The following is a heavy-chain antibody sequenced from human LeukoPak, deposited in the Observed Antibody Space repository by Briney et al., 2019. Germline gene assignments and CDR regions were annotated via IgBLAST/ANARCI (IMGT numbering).Heavy chain of an antibody. CDR3: ARGPLEYCSGGSCYSGRNWLDP. D-gene: IGHD2-15*01. Sequence: ASVKVSCKASGYTFTSYYMHWVRQAPGQGLEWMGWINPNTADTNYAQKFQGRVTMTRDTSNSTAYMELRRLTYDDTAVYYCARGPLEYCSGGSCYSGRNWLDPWGQGTRVTASS. CDR1: GYTFTSYY. CDR2: INPNTADT. V-gene: IGHV1-2*02. J-gene: IGHJ5*02.